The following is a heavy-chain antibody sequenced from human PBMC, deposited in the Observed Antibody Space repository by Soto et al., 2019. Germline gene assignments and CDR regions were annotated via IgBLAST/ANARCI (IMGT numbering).Heavy chain of an antibody. D-gene: IGHD5-18*01. CDR3: ARSRPLNTAMGQYYFDY. CDR2: IHYSGST. Sequence: PSETLSLTCTVSGGSISSGGYYWSWIRQHPGKGLEWIGYIHYSGSTYYNPSLKSRVTISVDTSKNQFSLKLSSVTAADTAVYYCARSRPLNTAMGQYYFDYWGQGTLVPVSS. V-gene: IGHV4-31*03. CDR1: GGSISSGGYY. J-gene: IGHJ4*02.